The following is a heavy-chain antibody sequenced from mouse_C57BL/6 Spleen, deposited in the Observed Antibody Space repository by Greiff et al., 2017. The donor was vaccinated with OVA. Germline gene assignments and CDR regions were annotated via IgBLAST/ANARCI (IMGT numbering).Heavy chain of an antibody. CDR3: ARKGYDSYAMDY. CDR2: IWSGGST. J-gene: IGHJ4*01. CDR1: GFSLTSYG. D-gene: IGHD3-1*01. V-gene: IGHV2-2*01. Sequence: QVQLQQSGPGLVQPSQSLSITCTASGFSLTSYGVHWVRQSPGKGLEWLGVIWSGGSTDYNAAFISSLSISKDNSKSEVLFKISSLQADDAAIYYCARKGYDSYAMDYWGQGTSVTVSS.